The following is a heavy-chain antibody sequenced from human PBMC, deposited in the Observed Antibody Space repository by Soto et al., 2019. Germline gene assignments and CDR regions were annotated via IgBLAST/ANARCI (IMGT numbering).Heavy chain of an antibody. V-gene: IGHV3-30-3*01. CDR1: GFTFSSYA. Sequence: QVQLVESGGGVVQPGRSLRLSCAASGFTFSSYAMHWVRQAPGKGLEWVAVISYDGSNKYYADSVKGRFTISRDNSKNSLYRQMNGLRAEDTAVYYCPGDRNDSSGYYLVATYYFDAWGQGTQVTVSS. CDR2: ISYDGSNK. D-gene: IGHD3-22*01. CDR3: PGDRNDSSGYYLVATYYFDA. J-gene: IGHJ4*02.